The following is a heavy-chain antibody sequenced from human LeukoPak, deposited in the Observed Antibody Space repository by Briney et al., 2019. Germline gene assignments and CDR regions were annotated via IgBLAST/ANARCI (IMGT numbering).Heavy chain of an antibody. Sequence: GGSVKVSCKASGGTFSSYAISWVRQAPGQGLEWVSGIIAIFGTANYAQKFQGRVTITTDESTSTAYMELSSLRSEDTAVYYCAILVTMVRGVKRGSLPFDYWGQGTLVTVSS. CDR2: IIAIFGTA. D-gene: IGHD3-10*01. CDR3: AILVTMVRGVKRGSLPFDY. CDR1: GGTFSSYA. V-gene: IGHV1-69*05. J-gene: IGHJ4*02.